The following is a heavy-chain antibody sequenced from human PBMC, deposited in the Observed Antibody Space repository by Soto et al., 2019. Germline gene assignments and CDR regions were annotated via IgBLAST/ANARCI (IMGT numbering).Heavy chain of an antibody. CDR1: GGSISSGGYY. CDR2: IYYSGST. Sequence: PSETLSLTCTVSGGSISSGGYYWSWIRQHPGKGLEWIGYIYYSGSTYYNPSLKSRVTISVDTSKNQFSLKLSSVTAADTAVYYCARDRSGTLDYWGQGTLVTVSS. CDR3: ARDRSGTLDY. V-gene: IGHV4-31*03. D-gene: IGHD1-7*01. J-gene: IGHJ4*02.